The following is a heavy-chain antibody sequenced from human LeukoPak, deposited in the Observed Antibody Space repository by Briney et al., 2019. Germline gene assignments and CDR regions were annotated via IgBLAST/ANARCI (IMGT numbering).Heavy chain of an antibody. J-gene: IGHJ5*02. CDR2: ISGSGGST. V-gene: IGHV3-23*01. Sequence: GGSLRLSCAASGFTFSSYAMSWVRQAPGKGLEWVSAISGSGGSTYYADSVKGRFTISRDNSKNTLYLQMNSLRAEDTAVYYCAKDLRVSVLLWFGQQPDNWFDPWGQGTLVTVSS. CDR1: GFTFSSYA. CDR3: AKDLRVSVLLWFGQQPDNWFDP. D-gene: IGHD3-10*01.